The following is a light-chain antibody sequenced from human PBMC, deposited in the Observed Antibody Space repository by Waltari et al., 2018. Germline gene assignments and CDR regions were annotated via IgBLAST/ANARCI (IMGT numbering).Light chain of an antibody. J-gene: IGKJ4*01. Sequence: DIQMTQSPSPVSASVGDRVTITCRASQDISSALARHQQKPGKPPTLLIYTAANLQTGVPSRFSGSGSGTNFTLTISSLQPEDFATYYCQQAISFPLSFGGGTRVQIK. CDR3: QQAISFPLS. V-gene: IGKV1-12*01. CDR1: QDISSA. CDR2: TAA.